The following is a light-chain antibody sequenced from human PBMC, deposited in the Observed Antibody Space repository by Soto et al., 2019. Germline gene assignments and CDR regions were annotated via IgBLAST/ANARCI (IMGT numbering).Light chain of an antibody. CDR3: QQRSNWWT. CDR1: QSVSSSY. J-gene: IGKJ1*01. V-gene: IGKV3D-20*02. Sequence: EIMMTQSPVTLSVSPGERATLSCGASQSVSSSYLAWYQQKPGLAPRLLIYDASNRATGIPARFSGSGSGTDFTLTISSLEPEDFAVYYCQQRSNWWTFGQGTKVDIK. CDR2: DAS.